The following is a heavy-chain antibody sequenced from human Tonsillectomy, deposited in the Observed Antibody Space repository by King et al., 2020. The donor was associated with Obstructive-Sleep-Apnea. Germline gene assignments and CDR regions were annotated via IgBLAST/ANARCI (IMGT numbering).Heavy chain of an antibody. J-gene: IGHJ6*02. CDR2: IYDSGST. CDR1: GGSIISGGYH. CDR3: ARLPGGNYGMDV. V-gene: IGHV4-31*03. D-gene: IGHD3-16*01. Sequence: QLQESGPGLVKPSQTLSLTCTVSGGSIISGGYHWSWIRQHPGNGLEWIWYIYDSGSTYYNPSLKSRIAISVDTSKNQFSLKLRSVTAADTAVYYCARLPGGNYGMDVWGQGTTVTVSS.